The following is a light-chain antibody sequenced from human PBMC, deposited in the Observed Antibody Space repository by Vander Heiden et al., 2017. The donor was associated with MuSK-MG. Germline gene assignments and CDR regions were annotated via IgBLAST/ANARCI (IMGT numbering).Light chain of an antibody. CDR3: QVGDSYSDHPV. V-gene: IGLV3-21*04. CDR2: YDN. CDR1: NIGGKS. Sequence: SYVLAPPPPVSVAPCAAGRLTCGGDNIGGKSVHWYQQKRGQAPVLVMYYDNGRSAVIPERFSGTNCEDTSTTTTSRVDAGEEADYYCQVGDSYSDHPVFGAGTKVTGL. J-gene: IGLJ1*01.